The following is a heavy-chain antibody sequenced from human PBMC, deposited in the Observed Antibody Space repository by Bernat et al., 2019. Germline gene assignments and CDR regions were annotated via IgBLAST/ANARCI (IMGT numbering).Heavy chain of an antibody. CDR2: IRYDGSNK. D-gene: IGHD5-12*01. J-gene: IGHJ4*02. CDR1: GFTFSSYG. V-gene: IGHV3-30*02. Sequence: QVQLVESGGGVVQSGGSLRLSCAASGFTFSSYGMHWVRQAPGKGLEWVAFIRYDGSNKYYADSVKGRFTISRDNSKNTLYLQMNSLRAEDTAVYYCAKDMRTVDIVATIPLGNYWGQGTLVTVSS. CDR3: AKDMRTVDIVATIPLGNY.